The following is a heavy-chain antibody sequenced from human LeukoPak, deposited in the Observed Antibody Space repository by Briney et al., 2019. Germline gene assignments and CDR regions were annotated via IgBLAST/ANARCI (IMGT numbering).Heavy chain of an antibody. Sequence: GGSLRLSCAASGFTFSSYAMHWVHQAPGKGLEWVAVISYDGSNKYYADSVKGRFTISRDNSKNTLYLQMNSLRAEDTAVYYCARLIVAGANWGQGTLVTVSS. J-gene: IGHJ4*02. CDR2: ISYDGSNK. V-gene: IGHV3-30*04. CDR1: GFTFSSYA. D-gene: IGHD5-12*01. CDR3: ARLIVAGAN.